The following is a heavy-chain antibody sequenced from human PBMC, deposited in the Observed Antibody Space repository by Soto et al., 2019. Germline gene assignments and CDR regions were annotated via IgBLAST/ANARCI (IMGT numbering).Heavy chain of an antibody. J-gene: IGHJ6*02. CDR1: GGTFSSYA. CDR2: IIPIFGIA. Sequence: ASVKVSCKASGGTFSSYAISWVRQAPGQGLEWMGGIIPIFGIANYAQKFQGRVTITADKSTSTAYMELSSLRSEDTAVYYCARSEYSSSYCYYGMDVWGQGTTVTVSS. D-gene: IGHD6-6*01. CDR3: ARSEYSSSYCYYGMDV. V-gene: IGHV1-69*10.